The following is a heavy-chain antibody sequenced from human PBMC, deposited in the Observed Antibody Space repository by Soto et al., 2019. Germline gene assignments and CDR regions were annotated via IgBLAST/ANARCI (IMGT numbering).Heavy chain of an antibody. Sequence: QVQLVQSGAEVKKPGSSVKVSCKASGGTFSSYAISWVRQAPGQGLEWMGGIIPIFGTTNYAQKFQGRVTITADESTSTAYMELSSLRSEDTAVYYCARERRIAAAGTLWFDPWGQGTLVTVSS. CDR3: ARERRIAAAGTLWFDP. CDR2: IIPIFGTT. CDR1: GGTFSSYA. J-gene: IGHJ5*02. V-gene: IGHV1-69*01. D-gene: IGHD6-13*01.